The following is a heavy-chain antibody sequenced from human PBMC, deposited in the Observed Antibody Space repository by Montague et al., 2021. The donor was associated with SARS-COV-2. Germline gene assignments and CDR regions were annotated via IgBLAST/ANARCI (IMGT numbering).Heavy chain of an antibody. CDR2: INHRGNT. V-gene: IGHV4-34*01. D-gene: IGHD6-25*01. Sequence: SETLSLTCAVYGGSFSDYYWSWVRRPPGKGLEWIGDINHRGNTNVSPXLKSRVTISVDTSKNQFSPKLTSVTAADSAVYYCARGQSGSYSGGWVPVALFDFYHYMDIWGGGTTVAVSS. CDR1: GGSFSDYY. CDR3: ARGQSGSYSGGWVPVALFDFYHYMDI. J-gene: IGHJ6*03.